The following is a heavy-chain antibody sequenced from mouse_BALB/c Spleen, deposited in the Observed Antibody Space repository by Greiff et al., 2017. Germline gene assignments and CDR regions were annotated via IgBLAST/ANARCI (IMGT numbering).Heavy chain of an antibody. CDR1: GYTFTSYW. D-gene: IGHD3-1*01. CDR2: IYPGSGST. CDR3: TRRARGLRGFDY. V-gene: IGHV1S22*01. Sequence: LQQPGSELVRPGASVKLSCKASGYTFTSYWMHWVKQRPGQGLEWIGNIYPGSGSTNYDEKFKSKATLTVDTSSSAAYMQLSSLTSEDSAVYDCTRRARGLRGFDYWGQGTTLTVSS. J-gene: IGHJ2*01.